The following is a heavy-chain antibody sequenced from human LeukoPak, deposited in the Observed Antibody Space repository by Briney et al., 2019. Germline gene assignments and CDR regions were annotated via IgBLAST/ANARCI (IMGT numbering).Heavy chain of an antibody. CDR1: GFTFSSYS. D-gene: IGHD2-2*01. V-gene: IGHV3-48*01. J-gene: IGHJ3*02. CDR2: ISSSSSTI. Sequence: PGGSLRLSCAASGFTFSSYSMNWVRQAPGKGLEWVSYISSSSSTIYYADSVKGRFTISGDNAKNSLYLQMNSLRAEDTAVYYCARIYCSSTSCQDAFDIWGQGTMVTVSS. CDR3: ARIYCSSTSCQDAFDI.